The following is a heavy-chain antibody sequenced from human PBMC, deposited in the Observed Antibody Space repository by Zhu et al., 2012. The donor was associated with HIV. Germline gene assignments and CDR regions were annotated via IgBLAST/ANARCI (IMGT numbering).Heavy chain of an antibody. CDR3: ARVLWTPGIRVKGAFDI. J-gene: IGHJ3*02. V-gene: IGHV4-4*09. D-gene: IGHD3/OR15-3a*01. CDR2: IYTSGST. Sequence: QVQLQESGPGLVKPSETLSLTCTVSGGSISSYYWSWIRQPPGKGLEWIGYIYTSGSTNYNPSLKSRVTISVDTSKNQFSLKLSSVTAADTAVYYCARVLWTPGIRVKGAFDIWGQGTMVTVSS. CDR1: GGSISSYY.